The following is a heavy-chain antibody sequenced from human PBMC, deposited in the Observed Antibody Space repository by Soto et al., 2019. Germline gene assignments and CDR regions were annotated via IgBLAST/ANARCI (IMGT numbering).Heavy chain of an antibody. CDR1: GYTFHNYG. J-gene: IGHJ4*02. CDR3: ARGCESFNL. V-gene: IGHV1-18*01. D-gene: IGHD1-20*01. CDR2: ISRYNGNT. Sequence: QVLLMQSGPEVKKPGASVKVSCTASGYTFHNYGISWVRQLPGQGLEWMGWISRYNGNTNYAPKIQGRVTVTRDTSTATAYMELRSLRSDDTAIYYCARGCESFNLWGQGTLVTVSS.